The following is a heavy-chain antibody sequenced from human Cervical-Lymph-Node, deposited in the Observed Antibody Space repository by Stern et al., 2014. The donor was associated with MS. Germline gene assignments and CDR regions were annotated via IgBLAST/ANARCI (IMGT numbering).Heavy chain of an antibody. CDR2: INSNSGGT. J-gene: IGHJ4*02. CDR3: ARGGTSSCDY. CDR1: GYTFTGYY. V-gene: IGHV1-2*02. D-gene: IGHD1-14*01. Sequence: VQLVESGAEVKKPGASVKVSCKASGYTFTGYYMHWVRQAPGQGPEWMGWINSNSGGTTYAQKFQGRVTVARDTSISSVYMELSRLRSDDTAVYYCARGGTSSCDYWGQGTLVTVSS.